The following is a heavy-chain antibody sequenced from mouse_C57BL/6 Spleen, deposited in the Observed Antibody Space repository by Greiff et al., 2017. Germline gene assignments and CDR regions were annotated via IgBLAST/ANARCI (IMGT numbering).Heavy chain of an antibody. CDR2: ISSGSSTI. CDR1: GFTFSDYG. Sequence: DVMLVESGGGLVKPGGSLKLSCAASGFTFSDYGMHWVRQAPEKGLEWVAYISSGSSTIYYADTVKGRFTISRDNAKNTLFLQMTSLRSENTAMYYCARDDDAMDYWGQGTSVTVSS. V-gene: IGHV5-17*01. D-gene: IGHD2-12*01. J-gene: IGHJ4*01. CDR3: ARDDDAMDY.